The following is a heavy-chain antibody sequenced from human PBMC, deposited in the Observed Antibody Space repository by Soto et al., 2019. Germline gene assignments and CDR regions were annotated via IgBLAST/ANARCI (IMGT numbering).Heavy chain of an antibody. CDR3: ARAGRATVSLYMFDF. D-gene: IGHD2-2*02. V-gene: IGHV1-46*01. CDR2: INPTGGSA. J-gene: IGHJ4*02. Sequence: QVQLVQSGAEVKKPGASLKISCKASGYTFTSFYIHWVRQAPGQGLEWLAIINPTGGSAKYAQRLQGRVTVTRDTSTGTVYMEMRSVTSEYTAVYYCARAGRATVSLYMFDFWGQGTQVTVSS. CDR1: GYTFTSFY.